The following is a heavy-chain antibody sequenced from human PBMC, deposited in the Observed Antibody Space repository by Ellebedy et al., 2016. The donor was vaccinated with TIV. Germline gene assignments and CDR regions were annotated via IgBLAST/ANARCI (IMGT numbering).Heavy chain of an antibody. J-gene: IGHJ6*02. D-gene: IGHD3-10*01. V-gene: IGHV3-9*01. CDR1: GFTFDDFA. Sequence: SLKISXAASGFTFDDFAMHWVRQAPGKGLEWVAGISWNSAKIVYADSVKGRFTISRDNSKNTLYLQMNSLRAEDTAVYYCARAHGTDYYYGMDVWGQGTTVTVSS. CDR2: ISWNSAKI. CDR3: ARAHGTDYYYGMDV.